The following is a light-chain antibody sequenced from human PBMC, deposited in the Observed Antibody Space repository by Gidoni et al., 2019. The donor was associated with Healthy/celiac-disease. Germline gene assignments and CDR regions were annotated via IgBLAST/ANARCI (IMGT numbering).Light chain of an antibody. CDR3: QQDYNFWT. CDR1: QSVSSSY. V-gene: IGKV3D-7*01. CDR2: GAS. Sequence: PGERVTLSCRASQSVSSSYLTWYQQKPGQAPRLLIYGASTRATSIPARFSGSGSGTDFTLTISSLQPEDFAVYYCQQDYNFWTFGQXTKVEIK. J-gene: IGKJ1*01.